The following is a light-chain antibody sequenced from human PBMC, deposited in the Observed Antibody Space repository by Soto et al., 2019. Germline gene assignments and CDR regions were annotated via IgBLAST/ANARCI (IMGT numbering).Light chain of an antibody. Sequence: QSVLTQPPSVSGAPGQRVTISCTGNSSNIGAGYDVHWYQQFPGTAPKLLIYGNSNRPSGVPDRFSGSKSGTSASLAITGLQAEDEADYYCQSYDTSLSGYVVFGGGTKVTVL. CDR2: GNS. CDR3: QSYDTSLSGYVV. V-gene: IGLV1-40*01. CDR1: SSNIGAGYD. J-gene: IGLJ2*01.